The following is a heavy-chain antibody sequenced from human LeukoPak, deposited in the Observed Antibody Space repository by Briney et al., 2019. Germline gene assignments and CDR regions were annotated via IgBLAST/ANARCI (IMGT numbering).Heavy chain of an antibody. CDR1: GYTLTSYY. J-gene: IGHJ4*02. CDR3: ARIGAAAGETYFDY. D-gene: IGHD6-13*01. Sequence: ASVKVSCKASGYTLTSYYMYWVRQATGQGLEWMGWMNPNNGNTGYAQKFQGRVTMTRNTSISTAYMELSSLRSEDTAAYYCARIGAAAGETYFDYWGQGTLVTVSS. CDR2: MNPNNGNT. V-gene: IGHV1-8*02.